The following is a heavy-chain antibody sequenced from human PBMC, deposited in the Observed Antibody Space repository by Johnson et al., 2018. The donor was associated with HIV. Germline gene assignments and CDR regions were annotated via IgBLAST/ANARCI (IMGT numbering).Heavy chain of an antibody. CDR2: MYSDGST. V-gene: IGHV3-NL1*01. D-gene: IGHD6-13*01. J-gene: IGHJ3*02. CDR3: AKDLGGAHSSPRAFDI. Sequence: QEQLVESGGGVVRPGGSLRLSCAASEFTFDDYAMSWVRQVPGKGLEWVSVMYSDGSTFYTDSVKGRFTISRDNSKNTLYLQMNSPRAEYTAVYYCAKDLGGAHSSPRAFDIWGQGTMVTVSS. CDR1: EFTFDDYA.